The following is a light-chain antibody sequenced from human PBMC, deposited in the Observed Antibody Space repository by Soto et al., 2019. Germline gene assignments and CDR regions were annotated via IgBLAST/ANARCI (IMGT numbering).Light chain of an antibody. CDR2: AAS. Sequence: AIRMTQSPSSLSASTGDRVTITCRASQGISSYLAWYQQKPGKAPKLLIYAASTLQSGVPSRFSGSGSGTYFTRTISCLQSEDFATYYCQQYYSYPYTFGQGTKLEIK. CDR3: QQYYSYPYT. J-gene: IGKJ2*01. V-gene: IGKV1-8*01. CDR1: QGISSY.